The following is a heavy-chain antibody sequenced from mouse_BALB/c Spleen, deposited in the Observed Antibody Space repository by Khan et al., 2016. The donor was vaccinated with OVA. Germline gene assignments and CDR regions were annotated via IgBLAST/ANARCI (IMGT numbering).Heavy chain of an antibody. V-gene: IGHV1-7*01. CDR2: INPSSGYT. CDR3: ARDRIDY. Sequence: QVRLQQSGAELANPGASVKMSCKASGYTFTSYWMHWVKQRPGQGLEWIGYINPSSGYTEYNQNFRDKATLTADKSSSTAYMQLSSLTSEDSALYYCARDRIDYWGQGTTLTVSS. J-gene: IGHJ2*01. CDR1: GYTFTSYW.